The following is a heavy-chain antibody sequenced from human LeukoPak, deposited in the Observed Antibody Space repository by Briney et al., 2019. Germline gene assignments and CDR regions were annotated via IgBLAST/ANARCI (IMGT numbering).Heavy chain of an antibody. J-gene: IGHJ4*02. D-gene: IGHD2-2*03. Sequence: PGGSLRLSCAASGFSVSNAYMSWVRQAPGEGLEWVSVIYGGGGAYYADSVKGRFTISRDNSKNTLNLQMNSLRAEDTALYYCARVKGGYCTSSSCGDYWGQGTLVTVSS. V-gene: IGHV3-53*01. CDR2: IYGGGGA. CDR3: ARVKGGYCTSSSCGDY. CDR1: GFSVSNAY.